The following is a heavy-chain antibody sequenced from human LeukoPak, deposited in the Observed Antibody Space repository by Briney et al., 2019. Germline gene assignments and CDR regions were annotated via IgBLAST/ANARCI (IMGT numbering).Heavy chain of an antibody. CDR3: ARVWFGELNFDY. V-gene: IGHV4-34*01. CDR2: INHSGST. Sequence: NPSETLSLTCAVYGGSFSGYYWSWIRQPPGKGLEWIGEINHSGSTNYNPSLKSRVTISVDTSKNQFSLKLSSVTAADTAVYYCARVWFGELNFDYWGQGTLVTVSS. CDR1: GGSFSGYY. D-gene: IGHD3-10*01. J-gene: IGHJ4*02.